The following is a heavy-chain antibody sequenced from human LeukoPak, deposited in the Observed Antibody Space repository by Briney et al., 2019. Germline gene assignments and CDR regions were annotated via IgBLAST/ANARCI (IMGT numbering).Heavy chain of an antibody. CDR3: ATVDYDSPYYFDY. V-gene: IGHV1-24*01. J-gene: IGHJ4*02. CDR1: GYTLTELS. D-gene: IGHD3-22*01. CDR2: FDPEDGEA. Sequence: GASVKVSCKVSGYTLTELSMHWVRQAPGKGLEWMGGFDPEDGEAIYAQKFQGRVTMTEDTSTDTAYMELSSLRSEDTAVYYCATVDYDSPYYFDYWGQGTLVTVSS.